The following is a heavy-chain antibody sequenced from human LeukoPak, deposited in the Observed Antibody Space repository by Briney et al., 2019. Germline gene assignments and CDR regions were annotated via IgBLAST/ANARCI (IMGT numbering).Heavy chain of an antibody. J-gene: IGHJ5*02. D-gene: IGHD6-19*01. CDR2: IGGSGGTT. V-gene: IGHV3-23*01. CDR1: GFTFNSYA. Sequence: GGALRLSCPASGFTFNSYAMSWVRQAPGTGLEWVSAIGGSGGTTYYADSVKGRFTISRDNSKDTLYLQMNSLRAEDTALYYCAKRSRDSSGWFDHWGQGTLVTVSS. CDR3: AKRSRDSSGWFDH.